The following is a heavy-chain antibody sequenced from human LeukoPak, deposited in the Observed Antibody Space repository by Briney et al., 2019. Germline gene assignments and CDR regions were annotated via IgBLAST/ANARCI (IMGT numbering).Heavy chain of an antibody. Sequence: TQTLSLTCTVSGGSISRGDYYWSWIPQPPGKGLEWIGYIYYCGSPYYNPSLKIRFNISVDTFKNQFSLKLSCVTAADTAVYYCARDRTGVLDIWGQGTMVTVSS. D-gene: IGHD1/OR15-1a*01. CDR2: IYYCGSP. CDR3: ARDRTGVLDI. CDR1: GGSISRGDYY. V-gene: IGHV4-30-4*01. J-gene: IGHJ3*02.